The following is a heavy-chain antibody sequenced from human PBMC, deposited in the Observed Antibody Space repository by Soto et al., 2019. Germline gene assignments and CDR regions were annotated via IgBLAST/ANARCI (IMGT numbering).Heavy chain of an antibody. D-gene: IGHD6-13*01. J-gene: IGHJ4*02. V-gene: IGHV1-69*13. CDR2: IVPIYRTA. Sequence: ASVKVSCKASGGTFSSYRFNWVRQARGQGLEWLGGIVPIYRTADYAQKFQGRVTITADESTRTVYLELSSLRSQDTALYYCARDSGAKLSSSWGQGTLVTVSS. CDR3: ARDSGAKLSSS. CDR1: GGTFSSYR.